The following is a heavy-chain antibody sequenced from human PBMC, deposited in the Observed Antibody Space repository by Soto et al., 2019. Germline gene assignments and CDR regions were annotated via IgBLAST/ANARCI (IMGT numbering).Heavy chain of an antibody. J-gene: IGHJ6*02. Sequence: GASVKVSCKASGYTFTSYAMHWVRQAPGQRLEWMGWSNAGNGNTKYSQKFQGRVTMTRDTSASTAYMELSSLRSEDTAVYYCARDQRRITIFGVLMHYHGMDVWGQGTTVTVSS. V-gene: IGHV1-3*01. D-gene: IGHD3-3*01. CDR2: SNAGNGNT. CDR1: GYTFTSYA. CDR3: ARDQRRITIFGVLMHYHGMDV.